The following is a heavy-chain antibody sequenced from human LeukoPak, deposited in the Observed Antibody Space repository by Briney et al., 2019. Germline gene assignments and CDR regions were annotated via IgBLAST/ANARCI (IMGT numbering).Heavy chain of an antibody. J-gene: IGHJ4*02. V-gene: IGHV3-23*01. CDR2: ISGSGGST. Sequence: SGGSLRLSCAASGFTFSSYAMSWVRQAPGKGLEWVSAISGSGGSTHYADSVKGRFTISRDNSKNTLYLQMNSLRAEDTAVYYCAKKGPASSLFDYWGQGTLVTVSS. CDR1: GFTFSSYA. D-gene: IGHD2-15*01. CDR3: AKKGPASSLFDY.